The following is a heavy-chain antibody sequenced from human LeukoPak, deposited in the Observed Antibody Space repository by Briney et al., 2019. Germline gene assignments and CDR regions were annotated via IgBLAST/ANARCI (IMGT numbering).Heavy chain of an antibody. CDR3: ARTSIPHDYGDYGFRI. D-gene: IGHD4-17*01. V-gene: IGHV4-38-2*01. J-gene: IGHJ4*02. CDR2: IYHSGST. CDR1: GYSISSGYY. Sequence: SETLSLTCAVSGYSISSGYYWGWIRQPPGKGLEWIGSIYHSGSTYYNPSLKSRVTISVDTSKNQFSLKLSSVTAADTAVYYCARTSIPHDYGDYGFRIWGQGTLVTVSS.